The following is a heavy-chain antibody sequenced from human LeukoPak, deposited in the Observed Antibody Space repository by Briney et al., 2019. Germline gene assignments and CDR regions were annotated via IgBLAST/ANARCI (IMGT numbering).Heavy chain of an antibody. V-gene: IGHV3-15*01. D-gene: IGHD6-13*01. CDR3: TGSSWVTNDF. CDR2: IKRESNGGTT. CDR1: GFTFSNAW. Sequence: GGSLRLSCGASGFTFSNAWMSWVRQAPGKGLEWIGRIKRESNGGTTDYAAPVKGRFTISRDDSKNTLYLQMNGLKTEDTAVYYCTGSSWVTNDFWGQGTLVIVSS. J-gene: IGHJ4*02.